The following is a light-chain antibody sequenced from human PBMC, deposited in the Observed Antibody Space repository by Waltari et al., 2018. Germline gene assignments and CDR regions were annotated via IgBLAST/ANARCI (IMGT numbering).Light chain of an antibody. CDR3: EHYLRLPGT. CDR2: GAS. CDR1: QSVSRA. Sequence: EIVVTQSPVSLSMSLAERATASSRTSQSVSRALAWYQQKPGQAPSLRIYGASTRATGIPDRFSVSGSETDFNHTISRLETGDFAVYYCEHYLRLPGTFGQGTTVDI. V-gene: IGKV3-20*01. J-gene: IGKJ1*01.